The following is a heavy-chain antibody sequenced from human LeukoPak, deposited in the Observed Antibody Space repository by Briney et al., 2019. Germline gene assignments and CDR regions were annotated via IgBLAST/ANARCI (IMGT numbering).Heavy chain of an antibody. CDR3: AADFALTRYFDWLS. J-gene: IGHJ5*02. D-gene: IGHD3-9*01. V-gene: IGHV1-58*01. Sequence: GASVKVSCKASGFTFTSSAVQWVRQARGQRLEWIGWIVVGSGNTNYAQKFQERVTITRDMSTSTAYMELSSLRSEDTAVYYCAADFALTRYFDWLSWGQGTLVTVSS. CDR1: GFTFTSSA. CDR2: IVVGSGNT.